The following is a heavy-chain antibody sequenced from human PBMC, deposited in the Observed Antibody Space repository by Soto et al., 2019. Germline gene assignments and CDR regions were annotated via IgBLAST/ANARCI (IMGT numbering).Heavy chain of an antibody. Sequence: GGSLRLSCAASGFTFNIFAMSWVRQAPGKGLEWVSSTGGGENDRYYADSVKGRFTISRDNSKNTLYLQMNSLRAEDTAVYYCARELRIAVAVGAFDIWGQGTMVTVSS. CDR3: ARELRIAVAVGAFDI. CDR2: TGGGENDR. D-gene: IGHD6-19*01. V-gene: IGHV3-23*01. J-gene: IGHJ3*02. CDR1: GFTFNIFA.